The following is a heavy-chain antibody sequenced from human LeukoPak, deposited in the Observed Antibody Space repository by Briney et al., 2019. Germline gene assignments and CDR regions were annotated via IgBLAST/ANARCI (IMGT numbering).Heavy chain of an antibody. Sequence: AETLPLTCAVYGGTFSGYYWSWIRQPPGKGLEWMGEINHSGSTYYNPSLKSRVTISVDTSKNQFYLKLSSVTAADTAVYYCARANCSGGSCSSGLFDYWGQGTLVTVSS. CDR2: INHSGST. CDR1: GGTFSGYY. D-gene: IGHD2-15*01. V-gene: IGHV4-34*01. J-gene: IGHJ4*02. CDR3: ARANCSGGSCSSGLFDY.